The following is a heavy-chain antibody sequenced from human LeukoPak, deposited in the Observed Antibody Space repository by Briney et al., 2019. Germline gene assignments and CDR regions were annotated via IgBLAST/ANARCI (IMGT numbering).Heavy chain of an antibody. CDR1: GGTFSSYA. CDR3: ARDRGLWNYVLFY. J-gene: IGHJ4*02. CDR2: IIPIFGTA. D-gene: IGHD1-7*01. V-gene: IGHV1-69*05. Sequence: SVKVSCKASGGTFSSYAISWVRQAPGQGLEWMGGIIPIFGTANYAQKFQGRVTITTDESTSTAYMELSSLRSEDTAVYYCARDRGLWNYVLFYWGQETLVTVSS.